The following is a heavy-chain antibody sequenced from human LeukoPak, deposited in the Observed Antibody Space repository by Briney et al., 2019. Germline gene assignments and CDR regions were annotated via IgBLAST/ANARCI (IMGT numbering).Heavy chain of an antibody. CDR3: AKAQGAAGSNWFDP. D-gene: IGHD6-13*01. J-gene: IGHJ5*02. V-gene: IGHV3-66*01. CDR1: GFTVSSTY. CDR2: TYSGGST. Sequence: GGSLRLSCIASGFTVSSTYMSWVRQAPGKGLEWVSVTYSGGSTYYADSVKGRCTISRDNSKNTLYLQMNSLRAEDTAVYYCAKAQGAAGSNWFDPWGQGTLVTVSS.